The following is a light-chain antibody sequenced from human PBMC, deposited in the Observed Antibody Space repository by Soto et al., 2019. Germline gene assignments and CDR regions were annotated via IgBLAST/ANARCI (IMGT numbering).Light chain of an antibody. CDR1: QSVVSN. CDR3: QQYNNWPPYT. CDR2: GAS. Sequence: EIVMTQSPATLSVSPGQRATLSCRASQSVVSNLALYQQKPGQAPRLLIYGASTRAAGVPVRFSGSGSGTQFTLTISSLQAEDVAVYYCQQYNNWPPYTFGQGTKLEIK. V-gene: IGKV3-15*01. J-gene: IGKJ2*01.